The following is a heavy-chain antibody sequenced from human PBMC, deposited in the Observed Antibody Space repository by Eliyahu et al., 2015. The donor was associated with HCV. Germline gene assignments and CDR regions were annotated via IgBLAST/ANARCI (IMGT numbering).Heavy chain of an antibody. D-gene: IGHD2-21*02. CDR3: ARHRAYCGGDCYSGGAFDI. CDR1: GYSFTXYW. V-gene: IGHV5-51*01. J-gene: IGHJ3*02. CDR2: IYPGDSDT. Sequence: EVQLVQSGAEVKKPGESLKISCKGSGYSFTXYWIGWGRQMPGKGLEWMGIIYPGDSDTRYSPSFQGQVTISADKSISTAYLQWSSLKASDTAMYYCARHRAYCGGDCYSGGAFDIWGQGTMVTVSS.